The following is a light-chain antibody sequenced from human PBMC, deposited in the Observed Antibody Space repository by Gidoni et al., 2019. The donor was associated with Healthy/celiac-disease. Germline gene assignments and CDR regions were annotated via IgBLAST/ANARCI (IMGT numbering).Light chain of an antibody. V-gene: IGKV4-1*01. CDR1: QSVLYSSNNKNY. CDR2: GAS. J-gene: IGKJ4*01. Sequence: DLVMNQSPDSLAVSLGARATVNCKASQSVLYSSNNKNYLAWYQQKPGQPPKLLIYGASTRESGVPDRFSGSGSGTDFTLTISSLQAEDVAVYYCQQYYSTPLTFGGGTKVEIK. CDR3: QQYYSTPLT.